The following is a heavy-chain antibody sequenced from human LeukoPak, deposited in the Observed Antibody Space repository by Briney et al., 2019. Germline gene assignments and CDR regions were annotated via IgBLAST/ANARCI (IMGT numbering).Heavy chain of an antibody. D-gene: IGHD5-12*01. J-gene: IGHJ4*02. CDR1: GFTFSNAW. CDR3: TTDLQVYSGYERIDY. CDR2: IKSKTDGGTT. V-gene: IGHV3-15*01. Sequence: GGSLRLSCAASGFTFSNAWMSWVRQAPGKGLEWVGRIKSKTDGGTTDYAAPVKGRFTISRDDSKNTLYLQMNSLKTEDTAVYYCTTDLQVYSGYERIDYWGQGTLVTVSS.